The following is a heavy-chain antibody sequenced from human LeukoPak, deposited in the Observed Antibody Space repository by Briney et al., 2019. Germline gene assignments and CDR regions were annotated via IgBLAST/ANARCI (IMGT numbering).Heavy chain of an antibody. CDR1: GGSISSYY. J-gene: IGHJ5*02. V-gene: IGHV4-59*12. Sequence: SETLSLTCTVSGGSISSYYWSWIRQPPGKGLEWIGYIYYSGSTNYNPSLQSRVTISVDTSKNQFSLKLSSVTAADTAVYYCARGYCSSTSCRGADPWGQGTLVTVSS. D-gene: IGHD2-2*01. CDR2: IYYSGST. CDR3: ARGYCSSTSCRGADP.